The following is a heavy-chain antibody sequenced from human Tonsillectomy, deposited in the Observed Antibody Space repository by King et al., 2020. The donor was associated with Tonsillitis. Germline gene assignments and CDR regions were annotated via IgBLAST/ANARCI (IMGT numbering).Heavy chain of an antibody. D-gene: IGHD2-15*01. Sequence: VQLVESGGGLVQPGGSLRLSCAASGFTFSRYWMSWLRQAPGKGLEWVANINLDGSEKYYVDSVKGRFTISRVNAKNSLHLQMNSLRVEDAAVYYCARELVVGVAEYFQNWGQGTLLTVSS. J-gene: IGHJ1*01. V-gene: IGHV3-7*03. CDR2: INLDGSEK. CDR1: GFTFSRYW. CDR3: ARELVVGVAEYFQN.